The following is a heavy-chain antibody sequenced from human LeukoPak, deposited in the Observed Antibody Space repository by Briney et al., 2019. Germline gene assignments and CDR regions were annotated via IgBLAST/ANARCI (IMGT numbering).Heavy chain of an antibody. CDR1: AFTFSSYE. V-gene: IGHV3-48*03. J-gene: IGHJ5*02. D-gene: IGHD2-15*01. CDR2: ISSSGSTI. Sequence: GGSLRLSCAASAFTFSSYEMNWVRQAPGKGLEWDSYISSSGSTIYYADSVKGRFTISRDNAKNSLYLQMNSLRAEDTAVSYCARDLVVVAASNWFDPWGKGTLVTVSS. CDR3: ARDLVVVAASNWFDP.